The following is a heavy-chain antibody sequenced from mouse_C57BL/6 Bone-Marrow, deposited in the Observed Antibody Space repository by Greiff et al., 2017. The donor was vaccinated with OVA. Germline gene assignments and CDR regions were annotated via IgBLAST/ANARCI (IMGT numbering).Heavy chain of an antibody. CDR1: GFTFSDFY. CDR3: ARGGSCGYFDY. Sequence: EVNVVESGGGLVQSGRSLRLSCATSGFTFSDFYMEWVRQAPGKGLEWIAASRNKANDYTTEYNASVKGRFIVSRDTSQSILYLQMNALRAEDTAIYYCARGGSCGYFDYWGQGTTLTVSS. J-gene: IGHJ2*01. CDR2: SRNKANDYTT. V-gene: IGHV7-1*01.